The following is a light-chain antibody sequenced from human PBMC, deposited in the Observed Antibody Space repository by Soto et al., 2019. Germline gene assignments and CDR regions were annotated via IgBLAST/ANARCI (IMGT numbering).Light chain of an antibody. Sequence: QLVLTQPPSVSAAPGQTVTISCSGSSSNVQNNYVSWHQQLPGAAPKLLIYGNNKRPSGIPDRFSGSKSGATATLGITGLQTGDAADYYCQSYDTILSGPIFGGGTKLTVL. CDR3: QSYDTILSGPI. J-gene: IGLJ2*01. CDR1: SSNVQNNY. CDR2: GNN. V-gene: IGLV1-51*01.